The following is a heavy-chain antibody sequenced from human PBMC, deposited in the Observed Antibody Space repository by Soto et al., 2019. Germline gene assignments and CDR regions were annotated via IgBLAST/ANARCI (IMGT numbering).Heavy chain of an antibody. CDR3: ARGRSYSAFDI. V-gene: IGHV3-23*01. Sequence: GSLRLSCASSVFTFSTYAMSWFRQAPGKGLEWVAAIGNDGGNNFYADSVKGRFTISRDNSKNTLYLQMNSLRAEDTAVYYCARGRSYSAFDIWGQGTMVTVSS. D-gene: IGHD1-26*01. CDR1: VFTFSTYA. J-gene: IGHJ3*02. CDR2: IGNDGGNN.